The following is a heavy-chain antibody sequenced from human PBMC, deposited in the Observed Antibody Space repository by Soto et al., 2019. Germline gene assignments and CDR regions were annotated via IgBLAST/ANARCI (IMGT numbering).Heavy chain of an antibody. CDR3: ARGYSYGPNWESDALDI. J-gene: IGHJ3*02. Sequence: QVQLVESGGGVVQPGRSLRLSCAASGFSFSIYAMHWVRQAPGKGLEWVAVISYHGSTEYYGDSVKGRFTIFRDNSKNTLYLQMYSLRPEYTAIYYCARGYSYGPNWESDALDIWGQGAMVTVSS. D-gene: IGHD5-18*01. CDR2: ISYHGSTE. V-gene: IGHV3-30-3*01. CDR1: GFSFSIYA.